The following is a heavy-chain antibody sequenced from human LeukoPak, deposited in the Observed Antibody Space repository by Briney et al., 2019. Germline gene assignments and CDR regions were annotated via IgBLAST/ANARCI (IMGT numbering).Heavy chain of an antibody. CDR3: ASSGVYGSGSYPLYYYSYYGMDV. CDR1: GFTFSSYG. Sequence: GGSLRLSCAASGFTFSSYGMHWVRQAPGKGLEWVAFIRYDGSNKYYADSVKGRFTISRDNYKNTLYLQMNSLRAEDTAVYYCASSGVYGSGSYPLYYYSYYGMDVWGQGTTVTVSS. CDR2: IRYDGSNK. V-gene: IGHV3-30*02. J-gene: IGHJ6*02. D-gene: IGHD3-10*01.